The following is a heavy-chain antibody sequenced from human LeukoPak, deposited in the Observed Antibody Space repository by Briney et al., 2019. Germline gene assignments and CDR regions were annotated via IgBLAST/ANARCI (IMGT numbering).Heavy chain of an antibody. D-gene: IGHD3-10*01. CDR1: GYTFTSYG. Sequence: GASVKVSCKASGYTFTSYGISWVRQAPGQGLEWMGWISAYNGNTNYAQKLQGRVTMTTDTSTSTAYMELRSLRSDDTAVYYCARDIRGYCYGSGSQAWYFDLWGRGTLVTVSS. CDR3: ARDIRGYCYGSGSQAWYFDL. CDR2: ISAYNGNT. V-gene: IGHV1-18*01. J-gene: IGHJ2*01.